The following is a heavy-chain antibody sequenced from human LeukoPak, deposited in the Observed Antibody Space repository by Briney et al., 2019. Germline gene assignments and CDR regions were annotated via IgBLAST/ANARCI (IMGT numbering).Heavy chain of an antibody. CDR2: IYSGGST. CDR1: GFTVSSNY. V-gene: IGHV3-53*04. J-gene: IGHJ4*02. CDR3: ASGYCSSTSCSPLGY. D-gene: IGHD2-2*03. Sequence: PGGSLRLSCAASGFTVSSNYMSWVRQAPGKGLEWVSVIYSGGSTYYADSVKGRFTISRHNSKNTLYLQMNSLRAEDTAVYYCASGYCSSTSCSPLGYWGQGTLVTVSS.